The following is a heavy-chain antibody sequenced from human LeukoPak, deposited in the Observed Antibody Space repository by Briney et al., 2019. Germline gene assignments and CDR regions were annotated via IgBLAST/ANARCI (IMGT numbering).Heavy chain of an antibody. CDR3: ARGPPRLGFDC. CDR1: GGSISSYY. V-gene: IGHV4-59*01. D-gene: IGHD2-21*01. CDR2: IYYSGST. J-gene: IGHJ4*02. Sequence: SETLSLTCTVSGGSISSYYWSWIRQPPGKGLEWIGYIYYSGSTNYNPFLKSRVTISVDTSKNQFSLKLSSVTAADTAVYYCARGPPRLGFDCWGQGTLVTVSS.